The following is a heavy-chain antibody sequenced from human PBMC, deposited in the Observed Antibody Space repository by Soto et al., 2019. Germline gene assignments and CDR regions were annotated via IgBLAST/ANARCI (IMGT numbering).Heavy chain of an antibody. Sequence: QVQLVQSGAEVKKPGASVRVSCKTSGFTFTGHYIHWVRQAPGQGLEWMGWINPNSGDTYYSQRLQGRVTMTRDTSISTAYMELSGLRSDDTAIFYCARDGYTRAPDFWGQGSLITVSS. D-gene: IGHD5-12*01. CDR1: GFTFTGHY. J-gene: IGHJ4*02. CDR3: ARDGYTRAPDF. CDR2: INPNSGDT. V-gene: IGHV1-2*02.